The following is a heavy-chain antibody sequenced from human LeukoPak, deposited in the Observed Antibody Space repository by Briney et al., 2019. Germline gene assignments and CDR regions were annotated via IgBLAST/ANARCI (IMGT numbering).Heavy chain of an antibody. Sequence: ASVKVSCKASGYTFTSYGISWVRQAPGQGLEWMGWISAYNGNTNYAQKLQGRVTMTTDTSTSTAYMELRSLRSDDTAVYYCARSQVGATAVKDYYFDYWGQGTLVTVSS. J-gene: IGHJ4*02. D-gene: IGHD1-26*01. CDR3: ARSQVGATAVKDYYFDY. CDR1: GYTFTSYG. CDR2: ISAYNGNT. V-gene: IGHV1-18*01.